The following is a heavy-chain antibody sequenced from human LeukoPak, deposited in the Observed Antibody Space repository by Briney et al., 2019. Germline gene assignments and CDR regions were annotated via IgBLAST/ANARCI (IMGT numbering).Heavy chain of an antibody. Sequence: GGSLRLSCAASGFTFSSYAMSWVRQAPGKGLEWVSAISGSGGSAYYADSVKGRFTISRDNSKNTLYLQMNSLRAEDTAVYYCAKERLMVRGVIADPVDYWGQGTLVTVSS. D-gene: IGHD3-10*01. CDR3: AKERLMVRGVIADPVDY. J-gene: IGHJ4*02. CDR2: ISGSGGSA. V-gene: IGHV3-23*01. CDR1: GFTFSSYA.